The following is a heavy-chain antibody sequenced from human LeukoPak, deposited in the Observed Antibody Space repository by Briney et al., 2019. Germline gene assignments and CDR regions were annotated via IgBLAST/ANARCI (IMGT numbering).Heavy chain of an antibody. CDR2: ISYDGSNK. CDR3: ASDGFGFRRIVVVPAAIDS. D-gene: IGHD2-2*01. Sequence: GRSLRLSCAASGFTFSSYAMHWVRQAPGKGVEWVAVISYDGSNKYYADSVKGRFTISRDNSKNTLYLQMNSLRAVDTAVYHCASDGFGFRRIVVVPAAIDSWGQGTLVTVSS. CDR1: GFTFSSYA. V-gene: IGHV3-30-3*01. J-gene: IGHJ4*02.